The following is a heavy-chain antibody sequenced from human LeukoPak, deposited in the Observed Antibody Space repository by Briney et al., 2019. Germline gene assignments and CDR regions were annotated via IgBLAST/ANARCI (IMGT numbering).Heavy chain of an antibody. D-gene: IGHD3-3*01. Sequence: GXSLRLSCAASGFTFSGSAMHWVRQASGKGLEWVGRIRSKANSYATAYAASVKGRFTISRDDSKNTAYLQMNSLKTEDTAVYYCTRPYTYYDFWSGYYHDAFDIWGQGTMVTVSS. V-gene: IGHV3-73*01. CDR2: IRSKANSYAT. CDR3: TRPYTYYDFWSGYYHDAFDI. CDR1: GFTFSGSA. J-gene: IGHJ3*02.